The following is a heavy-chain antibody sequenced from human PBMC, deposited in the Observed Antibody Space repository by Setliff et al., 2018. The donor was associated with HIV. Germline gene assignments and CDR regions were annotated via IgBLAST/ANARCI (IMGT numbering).Heavy chain of an antibody. D-gene: IGHD2-2*01. CDR3: ARGGVCTSTSCGGNYYYGTDV. J-gene: IGHJ6*02. CDR1: GGTFSIYA. Sequence: ASVKVSCKASGGTFSIYAISWVRQAPGQGLEWMGGIIPILGMSIYAQKFQGRVTITADESTSTAYMELSSLRSDDTAVYYCARGGVCTSTSCGGNYYYGTDVWGQGTTVTVSS. CDR2: IIPILGMS. V-gene: IGHV1-69*10.